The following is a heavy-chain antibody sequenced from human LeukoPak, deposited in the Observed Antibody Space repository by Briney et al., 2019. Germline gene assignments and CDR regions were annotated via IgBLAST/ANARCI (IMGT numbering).Heavy chain of an antibody. D-gene: IGHD1-26*01. V-gene: IGHV4-34*01. CDR1: GGSFSGYY. Sequence: SETLSLTCAVYGGSFSGYYWSWIRQPPGKGLEWLGEINHSGSTNYNPSLKSRVTISVDTSKNQFSLKLSSVTAADTAVYYCARFESGSYFYWGQGTLVTVSS. CDR3: ARFESGSYFY. CDR2: INHSGST. J-gene: IGHJ4*02.